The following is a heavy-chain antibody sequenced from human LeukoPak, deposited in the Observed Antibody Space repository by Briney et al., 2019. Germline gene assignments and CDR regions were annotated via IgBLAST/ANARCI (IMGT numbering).Heavy chain of an antibody. CDR3: ARADVYCSSTSCAHYFDY. Sequence: PSETLSLTCTVSGGSISSSSYYWGWIRQPPGKGLEWIVSIYYSGSTYYNPSLKSRVTISVDTSKNQFSLKLSSVTAADTAVYYCARADVYCSSTSCAHYFDYWGQGTLVTVSS. D-gene: IGHD2-2*01. CDR2: IYYSGST. J-gene: IGHJ4*02. V-gene: IGHV4-39*07. CDR1: GGSISSSSYY.